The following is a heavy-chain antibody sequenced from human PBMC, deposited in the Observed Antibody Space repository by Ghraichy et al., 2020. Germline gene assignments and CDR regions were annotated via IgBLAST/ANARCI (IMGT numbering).Heavy chain of an antibody. Sequence: GESLNISCAASGFTFSNAWMSWVRQAPGKGLEWVGRIKSKTDGGTTDYAAPVKGRFTISRDDSKNTLYLQMNSLKTEDTAVYYCTTENAQRGYSYGGTWSRYRNDAFDIWGQGTMVTVSS. CDR2: IKSKTDGGTT. J-gene: IGHJ3*02. CDR1: GFTFSNAW. D-gene: IGHD5-18*01. V-gene: IGHV3-15*01. CDR3: TTENAQRGYSYGGTWSRYRNDAFDI.